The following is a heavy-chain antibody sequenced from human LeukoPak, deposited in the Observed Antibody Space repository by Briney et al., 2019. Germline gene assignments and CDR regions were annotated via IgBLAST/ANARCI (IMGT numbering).Heavy chain of an antibody. CDR3: AKAGGSSWYDA. CDR1: GFTFSSHD. J-gene: IGHJ5*02. V-gene: IGHV3-23*01. CDR2: ISASGGRT. D-gene: IGHD6-13*01. Sequence: PGGSLRLSCAASGFTFSSHDMSWVRQAPGKGLEWVSAISASGGRTYYADSVKGRFTISRDNSKNTMYQQMNSLRAEDTAVYYCAKAGGSSWYDAWGQGILVTVSS.